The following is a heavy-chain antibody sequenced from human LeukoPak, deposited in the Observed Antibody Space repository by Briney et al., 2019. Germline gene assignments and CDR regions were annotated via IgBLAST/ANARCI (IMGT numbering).Heavy chain of an antibody. CDR2: ISGSSSYI. CDR1: GFTFSSYS. J-gene: IGHJ5*02. V-gene: IGHV3-21*01. D-gene: IGHD3-10*01. Sequence: PGGSLRLSCAVSGFTFSSYSMNWVRQAPGKGLEWVSSISGSSSYIYYADSVKGRFTISRDNAKNSLYLQMNSLRAEDTAVYYCARMTMVRGVIARSNWFDPWGEGTLVTVSS. CDR3: ARMTMVRGVIARSNWFDP.